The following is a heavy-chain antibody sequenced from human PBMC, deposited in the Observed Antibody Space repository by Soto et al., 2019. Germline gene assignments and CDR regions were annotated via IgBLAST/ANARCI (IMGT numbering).Heavy chain of an antibody. Sequence: SETLSLTCAVYGGSVNGYYWNWIRRPPGKGLEWIGEINHTGGTHYNPSLKSRVTMSVDTSKNQFSLRLSSVTAADTAIYYCATRITVFGLLIPPFDPWGQGXQVTVYS. V-gene: IGHV4-34*01. CDR3: ATRITVFGLLIPPFDP. J-gene: IGHJ5*02. D-gene: IGHD3-3*01. CDR2: INHTGGT. CDR1: GGSVNGYY.